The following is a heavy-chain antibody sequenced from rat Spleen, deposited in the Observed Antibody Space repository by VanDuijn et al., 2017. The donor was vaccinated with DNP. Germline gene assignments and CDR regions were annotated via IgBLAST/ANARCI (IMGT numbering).Heavy chain of an antibody. CDR3: TRYNSGYNFFDY. V-gene: IGHV5-22*01. CDR2: ISYDGGRS. CDR1: GFSFSDYY. Sequence: EVQLVESGGDLVQPGRSLKLSCAASGFSFSDYYMAWVRQAPTKGLEWVAYISYDGGRSYYGDSVKGRFSLSRDNAKNTLYLQMNSLKSEDMATYYCTRYNSGYNFFDYWGQGVMVTVSS. J-gene: IGHJ2*01. D-gene: IGHD4-3*01.